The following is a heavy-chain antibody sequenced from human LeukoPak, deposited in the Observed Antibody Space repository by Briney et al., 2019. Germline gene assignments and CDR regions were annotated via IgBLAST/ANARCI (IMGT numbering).Heavy chain of an antibody. V-gene: IGHV3-11*01. Sequence: GGSLRLSCAASGFTFSDHYMDWVRQAPGKGLEWVSAISGSGGSTYYADSVKGRFTISRDNAKNSLYLQMNSLRAEDTALYYCARDLCLNDAFDIWGQGTMVTVSS. CDR1: GFTFSDHY. CDR3: ARDLCLNDAFDI. CDR2: ISGSGGST. J-gene: IGHJ3*02.